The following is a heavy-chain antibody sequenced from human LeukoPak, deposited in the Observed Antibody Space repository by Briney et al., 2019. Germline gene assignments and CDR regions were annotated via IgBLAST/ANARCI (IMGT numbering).Heavy chain of an antibody. CDR3: ARDFSPYCGGDCYFDAFDI. CDR2: IERDRSVK. D-gene: IGHD2-21*01. Sequence: PGGSLRVFCAASGFTFNSYWMTWVRQAPGKGLERVSNIERDRSVKNYMDSVKGRFTISRENAKNSLYLQMNSLRAEDTAVYYCARDFSPYCGGDCYFDAFDIWGQGTVVTVSS. J-gene: IGHJ3*02. CDR1: GFTFNSYW. V-gene: IGHV3-7*01.